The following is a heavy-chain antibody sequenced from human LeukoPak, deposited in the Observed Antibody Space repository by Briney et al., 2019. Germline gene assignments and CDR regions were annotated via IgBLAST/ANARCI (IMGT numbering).Heavy chain of an antibody. Sequence: GGSLRLSCAASGFTFSTYWMGWVRQAPGKGLEWVADIKEDGSDKYSVDSVRGRFTISRDNAKNSLYLQMNNLRVEDTAMYYCAGGTGFIIKDWGQGTLVTVSS. CDR1: GFTFSTYW. CDR3: AGGTGFIIKD. J-gene: IGHJ4*02. V-gene: IGHV3-7*03. D-gene: IGHD3-9*01. CDR2: IKEDGSDK.